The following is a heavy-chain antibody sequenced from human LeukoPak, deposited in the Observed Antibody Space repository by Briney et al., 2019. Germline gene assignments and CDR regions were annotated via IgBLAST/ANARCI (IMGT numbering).Heavy chain of an antibody. Sequence: SETLSLTCTVSGCSISPYFWSWIRQPPGKGLEWIGYISYTGSTNYNPSLKSRVTISVDTSKNQFSLQLTSVTAADTAVYYCARDDYRGVTNFDPWGQGTLVTVSS. CDR2: ISYTGST. V-gene: IGHV4-59*01. CDR1: GCSISPYF. J-gene: IGHJ5*02. CDR3: ARDDYRGVTNFDP. D-gene: IGHD3-10*01.